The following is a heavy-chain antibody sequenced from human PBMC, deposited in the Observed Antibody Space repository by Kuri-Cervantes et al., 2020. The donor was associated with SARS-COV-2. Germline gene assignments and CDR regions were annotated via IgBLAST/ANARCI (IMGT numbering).Heavy chain of an antibody. CDR2: IRYDGSNK. V-gene: IGHV3-30*02. J-gene: IGHJ4*02. CDR1: GFTFSSYG. CDR3: ARGGRKGIQLWLSGYYFDY. D-gene: IGHD5-18*01. Sequence: GGSLRLSCAASGFTFSSYGMHWVRQAPGKGLEWVAFIRYDGSNKYYADSVKGRFTNSRDNSKNTLYLQMNSLRAEDTAVYYCARGGRKGIQLWLSGYYFDYWGQGTLVTVSS.